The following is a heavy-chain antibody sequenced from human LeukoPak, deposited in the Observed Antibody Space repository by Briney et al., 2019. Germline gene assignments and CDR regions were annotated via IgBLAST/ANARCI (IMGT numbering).Heavy chain of an antibody. CDR2: ISHDGSNK. D-gene: IGHD6-13*01. Sequence: PGGSLRLSCAASGFTFSSYAMHWVRQAPGKGLEWVAAISHDGSNKYHADSVEGRFTISRDNSKNTVYLQMNSLRAEDTAVYFCAGSPKYSSSWYEYFQHWGQGTLVTVSS. CDR1: GFTFSSYA. CDR3: AGSPKYSSSWYEYFQH. V-gene: IGHV3-30*01. J-gene: IGHJ1*01.